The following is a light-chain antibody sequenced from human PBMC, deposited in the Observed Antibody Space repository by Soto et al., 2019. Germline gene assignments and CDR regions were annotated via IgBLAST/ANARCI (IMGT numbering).Light chain of an antibody. CDR3: KHYGSSPIP. CDR2: GAS. J-gene: IGKJ5*01. CDR1: QSVSSSY. V-gene: IGKV3-20*01. Sequence: EIVLTQSPGTLSLSPGERATLSCRASQSVSSSYLAWYQQKPGQAPRLLIYGASSRATGIPDRFSGSGSGKDFTLTITGRGPEDFACNYCKHYGSSPIPFGQGTGREIK.